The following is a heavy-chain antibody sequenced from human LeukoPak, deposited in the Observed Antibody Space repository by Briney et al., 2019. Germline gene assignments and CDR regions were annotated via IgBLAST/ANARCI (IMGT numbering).Heavy chain of an antibody. V-gene: IGHV4-39*01. D-gene: IGHD6-19*01. J-gene: IGHJ4*02. CDR1: GGSISSSSYY. Sequence: SETLSLTCTVSGGSISSSSYYWGWIRQPPGKGLEWIGSIYYSGSTYYNPSLKSRVTISVDTSKNQFSLKLSSVTASDTAVYYCARQGSGWYSDYWGQGTLVTASS. CDR2: IYYSGST. CDR3: ARQGSGWYSDY.